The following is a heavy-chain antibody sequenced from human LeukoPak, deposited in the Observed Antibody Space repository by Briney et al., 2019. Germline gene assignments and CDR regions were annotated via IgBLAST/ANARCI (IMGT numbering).Heavy chain of an antibody. D-gene: IGHD3-10*01. J-gene: IGHJ4*02. CDR1: GFTFSSYA. V-gene: IGHV3-30-3*01. Sequence: PGGSLRLSCAASGFTFSSYAMHWVRQAPGKGLEWVAVISYDGNNKYYADSVKGRFTISRDNSKNTLYLQMNSLRAEDTAVYYCARGVGGSGQLDYWGQGTLVTVSS. CDR3: ARGVGGSGQLDY. CDR2: ISYDGNNK.